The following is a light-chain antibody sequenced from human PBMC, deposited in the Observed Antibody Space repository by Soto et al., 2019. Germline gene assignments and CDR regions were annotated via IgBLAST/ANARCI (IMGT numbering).Light chain of an antibody. V-gene: IGKV1-39*01. CDR2: AAS. CDR3: QQTYSTPPYT. Sequence: DIQMTQSPSSLSASVGDRVTITCRASQSINSYLNWYQQKPGKAPKLLIYAASSLQSGVPSRFSGSGSGTDFTLTISSLQPEDFATYYCQQTYSTPPYTFGQGTKLESK. J-gene: IGKJ2*01. CDR1: QSINSY.